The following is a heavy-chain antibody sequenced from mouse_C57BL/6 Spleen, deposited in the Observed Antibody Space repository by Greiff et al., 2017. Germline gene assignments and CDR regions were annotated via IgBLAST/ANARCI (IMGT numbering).Heavy chain of an antibody. D-gene: IGHD1-1*01. V-gene: IGHV1-61*01. J-gene: IGHJ2*01. CDR1: GYTFTSYW. CDR3: ARTAYGFDY. Sequence: QVQLQQPGAELVRPGSSVKLSCKASGYTFTSYWMDWVKQRPGQGLEWIGNIYPSDSETHYNQKFKDKATLTVDKSSSTAYMQLSSLTSEDSAVXYCARTAYGFDYWGQGTTLTVSS. CDR2: IYPSDSET.